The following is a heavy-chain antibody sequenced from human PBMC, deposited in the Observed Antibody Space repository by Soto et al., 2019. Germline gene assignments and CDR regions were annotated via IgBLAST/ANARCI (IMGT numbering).Heavy chain of an antibody. CDR3: ARALFGRSTWFDP. J-gene: IGHJ5*02. CDR1: GASISSYY. D-gene: IGHD3-16*01. CDR2: IYYSGST. Sequence: SETLSLTCSVSGASISSYYYTWIRQPPGKGLEWIGYIYYSGSTNYNPSLKSRVTISVDTSKNQFSLKLSSVTAADTAVYYSARALFGRSTWFDPWGQGTLVTVSS. V-gene: IGHV4-59*01.